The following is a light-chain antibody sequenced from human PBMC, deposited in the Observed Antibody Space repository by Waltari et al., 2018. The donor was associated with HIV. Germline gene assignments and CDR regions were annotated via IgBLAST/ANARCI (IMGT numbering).Light chain of an antibody. CDR2: RNK. J-gene: IGLJ3*02. V-gene: IGLV1-47*01. Sequence: QSVLTQPPSASGTPGQRVTITCSGSRSQIGSNYVYWYQQLPGTTPKLLIYRNKQRPSGVPDRFSGSKSGTSASLAISGLRSEDEADYYCTAWDDSLSGWVFGGGTKLTVL. CDR3: TAWDDSLSGWV. CDR1: RSQIGSNY.